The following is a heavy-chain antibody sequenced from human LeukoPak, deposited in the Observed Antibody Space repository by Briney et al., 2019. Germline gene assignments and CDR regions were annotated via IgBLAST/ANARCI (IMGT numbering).Heavy chain of an antibody. CDR1: GGSISSGGYY. V-gene: IGHV4-31*03. CDR2: IYYSGST. D-gene: IGHD4-17*01. CDR3: ARTYYGDPPYYFDY. J-gene: IGHJ4*02. Sequence: TLSLTCTVSGGSISSGGYYWSWIRQHPGKGLEWIGYIYYSGSTYYNPSLKSRVTISVDTSKNQFSLKLSSVTAADTAVYYCARTYYGDPPYYFDYWGQGTLVTVSS.